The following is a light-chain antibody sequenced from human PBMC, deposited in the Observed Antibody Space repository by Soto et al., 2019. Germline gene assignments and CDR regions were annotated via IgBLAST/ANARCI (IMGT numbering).Light chain of an antibody. Sequence: QSALTQPRSVSGSPGQSVTISCTGTGNDVGAYNYVSWYQQHPGRPPKLMIYDVARRPSGVSDRFSGSKSGNTASLTISGLQAEDEDDYFCCSYAGCYTYLFGTGTKLTVL. CDR1: GNDVGAYNY. CDR3: CSYAGCYTYL. J-gene: IGLJ1*01. CDR2: DVA. V-gene: IGLV2-11*01.